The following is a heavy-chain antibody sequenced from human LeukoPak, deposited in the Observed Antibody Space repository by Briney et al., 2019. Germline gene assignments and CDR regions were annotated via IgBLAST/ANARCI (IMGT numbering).Heavy chain of an antibody. CDR1: GFTFSNAW. Sequence: KPGGSLRLSCAASGFTFSNAWMSWVRQAPGKGLEWVGRIKSKTDGGTTDYAAPVKGRFTISRDDSKNTLYLQMNSLKTEDTAVYYCTTEPHDLYSGSYHGGFDYWGQGTLVTVSS. CDR2: IKSKTDGGTT. D-gene: IGHD1-26*01. CDR3: TTEPHDLYSGSYHGGFDY. V-gene: IGHV3-15*01. J-gene: IGHJ4*02.